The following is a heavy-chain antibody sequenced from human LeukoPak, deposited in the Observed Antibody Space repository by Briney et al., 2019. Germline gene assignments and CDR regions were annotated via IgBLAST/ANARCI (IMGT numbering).Heavy chain of an antibody. V-gene: IGHV4-34*01. J-gene: IGHJ4*02. Sequence: PSETLSLTCAVYGGSFSGYYWSWIRQPPGKGLGWIGEINHSGSTNYNPSLKSRVTISVDTSKNQFSLKLSSVTAADTAVYYCARGLGLSMVRGPPYYFDYWGQGTLVTVSS. D-gene: IGHD3-10*01. CDR3: ARGLGLSMVRGPPYYFDY. CDR1: GGSFSGYY. CDR2: INHSGST.